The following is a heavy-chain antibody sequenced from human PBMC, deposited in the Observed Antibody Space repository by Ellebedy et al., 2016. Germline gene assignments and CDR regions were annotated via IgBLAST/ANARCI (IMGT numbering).Heavy chain of an antibody. CDR3: ARDAVVVVAAAAQFNWYFDL. CDR1: GYTFTSYA. J-gene: IGHJ2*01. CDR2: INTNTGNP. V-gene: IGHV7-4-1*02. Sequence: ASVKVSCKASGYTFTSYAMNWVRQAPGQGLEWMGWINTNTGNPTYAQGFTGRFVFSLDTSVSTAYLQISSLKAEDTAVYYCARDAVVVVAAAAQFNWYFDLWGRGTLVTVSS. D-gene: IGHD2-15*01.